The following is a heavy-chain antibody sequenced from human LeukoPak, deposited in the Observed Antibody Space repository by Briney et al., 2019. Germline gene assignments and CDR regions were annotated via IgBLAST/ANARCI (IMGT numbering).Heavy chain of an antibody. J-gene: IGHJ5*02. Sequence: PGGSLRLSYAASGFSVSTNYMSWVRQAPGKGLEWVSGIYSVGYTYYADSVKGRFTISRDNSKNTVYLQMNSLRAEDTAVYYCAKNPGYCSSTSCPLGWFDPWGQGTLVTVSS. D-gene: IGHD2-2*01. CDR3: AKNPGYCSSTSCPLGWFDP. V-gene: IGHV3-53*01. CDR2: IYSVGYT. CDR1: GFSVSTNY.